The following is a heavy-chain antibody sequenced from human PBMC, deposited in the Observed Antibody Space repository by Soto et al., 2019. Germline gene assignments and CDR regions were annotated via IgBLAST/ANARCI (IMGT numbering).Heavy chain of an antibody. CDR3: AKERRDYYYYYYYMDV. CDR2: ISYDGSNK. Sequence: PGGSLRLSCAASGFTFSSYGMHWVRQAPGKGLEWVAVISYDGSNKYYADSVKGRLTISRDNSKSTLYLQMNSLRAEDTAVYYCAKERRDYYYYYYYMDVWGKGTTVTVSS. CDR1: GFTFSSYG. J-gene: IGHJ6*03. V-gene: IGHV3-30*18.